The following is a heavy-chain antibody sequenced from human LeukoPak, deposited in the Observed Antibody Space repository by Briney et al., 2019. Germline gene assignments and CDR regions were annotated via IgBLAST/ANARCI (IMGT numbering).Heavy chain of an antibody. Sequence: GGSLRLSCAASGFSFGDYSMTWVRQAPGKGLEWVSFIYSDNTHYSDSVKGRFTISRDNSKNTLYLQMNSLRAEDTAVYYCAKDSRSRSSWPEYYSDYWGQGTLVTVSS. J-gene: IGHJ4*02. CDR3: AKDSRSRSSWPEYYSDY. CDR2: IYSDNT. CDR1: GFSFGDYS. D-gene: IGHD6-13*01. V-gene: IGHV3-53*01.